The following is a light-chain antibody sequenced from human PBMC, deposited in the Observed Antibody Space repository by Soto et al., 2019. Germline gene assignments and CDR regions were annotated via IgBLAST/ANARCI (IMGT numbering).Light chain of an antibody. J-gene: IGKJ5*01. V-gene: IGKV3-11*01. CDR2: DAS. CDR1: RSVSSY. Sequence: EIVLTQSPATLSLSPGERATLCGGGSRSVSSYLAWYQQKPGQAPRLLIYDASNRATGVPARFSGSGSGTDFTLTISSLEPEDFAVYYCQQRSNWPLITFGQGTRLEIK. CDR3: QQRSNWPLIT.